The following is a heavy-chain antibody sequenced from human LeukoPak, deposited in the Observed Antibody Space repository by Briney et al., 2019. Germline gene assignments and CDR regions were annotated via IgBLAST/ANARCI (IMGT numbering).Heavy chain of an antibody. V-gene: IGHV4-4*09. Sequence: SETLSLTCTVSGGSISSYYWSWIRQPPGKGQEWIGYIYTSGSTNYNPSLKSRVTISVDTSKNQFSLKLSSVTAADTAVYYCARQYSSSSSSDYWGQGTLVTVSS. CDR1: GGSISSYY. CDR2: IYTSGST. CDR3: ARQYSSSSSSDY. D-gene: IGHD6-6*01. J-gene: IGHJ4*02.